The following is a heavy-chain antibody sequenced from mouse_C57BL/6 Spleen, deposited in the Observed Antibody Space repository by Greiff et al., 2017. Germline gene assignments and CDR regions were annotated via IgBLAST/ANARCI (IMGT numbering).Heavy chain of an antibody. J-gene: IGHJ4*01. Sequence: EVKLMESGGGLVKPGGSLKLSCAASGFTFSSYTMSWVRQTPEKRLEWVATISGGGGNTYYPDSVKGRFTISRDNAKNTLYLQMCSLRSEDTALYYCARPPDYGSSSSYAMDYWGQGTSVTVSS. V-gene: IGHV5-9*01. D-gene: IGHD1-1*01. CDR3: ARPPDYGSSSSYAMDY. CDR2: ISGGGGNT. CDR1: GFTFSSYT.